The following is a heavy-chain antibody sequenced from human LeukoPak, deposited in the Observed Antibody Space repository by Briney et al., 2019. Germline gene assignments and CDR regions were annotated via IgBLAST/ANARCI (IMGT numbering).Heavy chain of an antibody. J-gene: IGHJ4*02. CDR1: GGSFSGYY. CDR3: ARGYQGVVVITD. Sequence: SETLSLTCAVYGGSFSGYYWSWIRQPPGKGLEWIGEINHSGSTNYNPSLKSRVTISVDTSKNQFSLKLSSVTAADTAMCYCARGYQGVVVITDWGQGALVTVSS. CDR2: INHSGST. V-gene: IGHV4-34*01. D-gene: IGHD3-22*01.